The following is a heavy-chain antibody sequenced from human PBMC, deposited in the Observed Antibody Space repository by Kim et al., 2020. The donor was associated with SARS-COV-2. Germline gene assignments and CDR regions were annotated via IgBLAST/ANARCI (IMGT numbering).Heavy chain of an antibody. V-gene: IGHV3-23*01. CDR1: GFTFSTYA. CDR3: AKVSPYYPDAFDI. J-gene: IGHJ3*02. D-gene: IGHD2-21*01. Sequence: GGSLRLSCAASGFTFSTYAMNWVRQAPGKGLEWVSAISGTGGSTYYADSVKGRFTISRDNSKNTLYLQMNSLRAEDTAVYYCAKVSPYYPDAFDIWGQGKIVTVSS. CDR2: ISGTGGST.